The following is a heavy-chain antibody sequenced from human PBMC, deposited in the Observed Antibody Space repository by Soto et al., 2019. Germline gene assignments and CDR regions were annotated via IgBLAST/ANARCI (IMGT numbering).Heavy chain of an antibody. D-gene: IGHD2-15*01. J-gene: IGHJ4*02. CDR3: ARIHRYGGRGVDFDY. CDR1: GFSLINYGIC. Sequence: SFPTLGNPTRTLTLTCTFSGFSLINYGICVSCILQPPGKALEWLARIDWDDAKFYSTSLRSRLTISRDTSKNQVVLTMTNMDPEDTATYYCARIHRYGGRGVDFDYWGQGTLVTVSS. V-gene: IGHV2-70*17. CDR2: IDWDDAK.